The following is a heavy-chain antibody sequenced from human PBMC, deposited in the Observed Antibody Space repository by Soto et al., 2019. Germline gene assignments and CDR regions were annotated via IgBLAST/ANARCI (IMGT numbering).Heavy chain of an antibody. Sequence: GGSLILSCAASGFTFSSYGMHWVRQAPGKGLEWEAVISYDGSNKYYADSVQGRFTISRDNSKNTLYLQMNSLRAEDTAVYYCANVDSSSFHYGMDVWGQGTTVTVSS. CDR2: ISYDGSNK. CDR1: GFTFSSYG. J-gene: IGHJ6*02. D-gene: IGHD6-13*01. V-gene: IGHV3-30*18. CDR3: ANVDSSSFHYGMDV.